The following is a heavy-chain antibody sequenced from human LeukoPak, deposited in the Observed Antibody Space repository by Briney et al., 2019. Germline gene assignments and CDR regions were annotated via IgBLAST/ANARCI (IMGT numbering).Heavy chain of an antibody. D-gene: IGHD1/OR15-1a*01. CDR1: EFTISRYW. CDR3: ARGWNTTPRSGFDI. J-gene: IGHJ3*02. CDR2: INNDGGIT. V-gene: IGHV3-74*01. Sequence: GGSLRLSCAASEFTISRYWMHWVRHAPGKGLVWVSNINNDGGITTYADSVKGRFTISRDNVKNTLFLQMNSLGAEDTALYYCARGWNTTPRSGFDIWGLGTMVTVSS.